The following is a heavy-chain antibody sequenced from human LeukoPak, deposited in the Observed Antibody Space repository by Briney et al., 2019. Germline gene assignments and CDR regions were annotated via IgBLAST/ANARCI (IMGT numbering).Heavy chain of an antibody. J-gene: IGHJ4*02. Sequence: GGSLRLSCAASGFTVSSNYMSWVRQAPGKGLEWVSAIYSGGSTYYADSVKGRFTISRDNSKNTLYLQMNSLRAEDTAVYYCARETVRGVFDYWGQGTLVTVSS. V-gene: IGHV3-53*01. CDR2: IYSGGST. D-gene: IGHD3-10*01. CDR1: GFTVSSNY. CDR3: ARETVRGVFDY.